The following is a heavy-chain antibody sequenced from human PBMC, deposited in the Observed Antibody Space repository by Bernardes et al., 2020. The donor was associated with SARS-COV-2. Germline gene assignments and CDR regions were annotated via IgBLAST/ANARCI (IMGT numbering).Heavy chain of an antibody. CDR1: GYTFTDYY. J-gene: IGHJ2*01. Sequence: ASVKVSCMASGYTFTDYYMHWVRLAPGQGLEWMGWINPKSGGTNYAQKFQGWVTMTSDTSISTAHMELNRVTSNDTAVYYCAIGQIGTGEWHLDLWGRGTRVTVSS. V-gene: IGHV1-2*04. CDR3: AIGQIGTGEWHLDL. CDR2: INPKSGGT. D-gene: IGHD7-27*01.